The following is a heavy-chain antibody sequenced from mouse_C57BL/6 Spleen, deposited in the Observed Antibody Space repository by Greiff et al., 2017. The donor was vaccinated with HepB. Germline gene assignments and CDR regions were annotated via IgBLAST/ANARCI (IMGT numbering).Heavy chain of an antibody. V-gene: IGHV1-64*01. Sequence: QVQLQQPGAELVKPGASVKLSCKASGYTFTSYWMHWVKQRPGQGLEWIGMIHPNSGSTNYNEKFKSKATLTVDKSSSTAYMQLSSLTSEDSAVYYCARWGLLRYYGYWGQGTTLTVSS. CDR2: IHPNSGST. CDR3: ARWGLLRYYGY. CDR1: GYTFTSYW. D-gene: IGHD2-3*01. J-gene: IGHJ2*01.